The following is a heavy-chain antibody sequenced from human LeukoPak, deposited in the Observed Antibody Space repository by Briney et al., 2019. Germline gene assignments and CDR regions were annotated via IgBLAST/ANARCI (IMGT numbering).Heavy chain of an antibody. CDR1: GGSIGRYY. Sequence: SETLSLTCTFSGGSIGRYYWSWIRQPPGKGLEWIGYIFYTGSTNYNPSPKSRATIPFDASTPQFYLKLDSAAAADTAGYCCARTGYASGFLWGQGTLVTVSS. V-gene: IGHV4-59*01. CDR2: IFYTGST. J-gene: IGHJ4*02. CDR3: ARTGYASGFL. D-gene: IGHD3-10*01.